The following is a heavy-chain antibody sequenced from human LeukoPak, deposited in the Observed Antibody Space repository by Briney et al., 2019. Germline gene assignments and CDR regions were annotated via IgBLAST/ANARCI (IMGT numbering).Heavy chain of an antibody. Sequence: PGGSLRLSCAASGFTFSSYAMSWVRQAPGKGLEWVSAISGSGGSTYYADSVKGRFTISRDNSKNTLYLRMNSLRAEDTAVYYCAREYGGYYSIFDYWGQGTLVTVSS. CDR2: ISGSGGST. J-gene: IGHJ4*02. V-gene: IGHV3-23*01. CDR3: AREYGGYYSIFDY. D-gene: IGHD3-22*01. CDR1: GFTFSSYA.